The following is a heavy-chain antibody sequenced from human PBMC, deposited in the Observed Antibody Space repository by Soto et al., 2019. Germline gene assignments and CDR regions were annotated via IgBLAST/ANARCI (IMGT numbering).Heavy chain of an antibody. CDR2: IDPSGGDT. Sequence: QVQLVQSGAEVRKPGASVKVSCKASGYTFNRHYIQWVRQAPGQGLEWMGMIDPSGGDTNYAKKFQGRVTLTSDTSTSTVYMELSSLRSEDTAVYYCANRRGVGLTRSSFDDWGPGTLVIVSS. V-gene: IGHV1-46*02. CDR1: GYTFNRHY. CDR3: ANRRGVGLTRSSFDD. J-gene: IGHJ4*02. D-gene: IGHD1-26*01.